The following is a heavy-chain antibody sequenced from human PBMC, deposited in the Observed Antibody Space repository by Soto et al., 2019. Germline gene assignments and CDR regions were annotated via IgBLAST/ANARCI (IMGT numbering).Heavy chain of an antibody. CDR2: IYHSGST. D-gene: IGHD3-16*01. V-gene: IGHV4-4*02. CDR1: GASVSSGGW. J-gene: IGHJ4*02. CDR3: TTKPGGLNFGFQP. Sequence: QVQLQESGPGLVEPSGTLSLTCTVSGASVSSGGWWTWLRQPPGKGLEWIGEIYHSGSTNYNPSLESRVSMSLDNSKNQFSLRLNYVTAADTALYYCTTKPGGLNFGFQPWGQGTLVTVSS.